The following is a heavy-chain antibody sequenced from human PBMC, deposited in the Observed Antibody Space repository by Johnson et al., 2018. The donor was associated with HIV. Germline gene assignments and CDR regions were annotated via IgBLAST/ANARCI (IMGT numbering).Heavy chain of an antibody. CDR2: ISWTGGRT. V-gene: IGHV3-20*04. Sequence: VQLVESGGGVVRPGGSLRLSCAASGFSFDDYDLRWVRHAPGKGLEWVSVISWTGGRTRYADSVKGRFTISRDNAKNSLFLQMNSLRAEDTAVYYCETDIMVVLAVTGTGAAFDIWGKGTMVTVSS. CDR3: ETDIMVVLAVTGTGAAFDI. J-gene: IGHJ3*02. D-gene: IGHD2-15*01. CDR1: GFSFDDYD.